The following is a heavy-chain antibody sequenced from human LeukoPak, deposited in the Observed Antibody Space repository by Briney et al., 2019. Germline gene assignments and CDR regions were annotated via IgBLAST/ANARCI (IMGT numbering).Heavy chain of an antibody. CDR1: GFTLSNHW. J-gene: IGHJ6*02. V-gene: IGHV3-7*03. Sequence: GGSLRLSCTASGFTLSNHWMTWVRQVPGRGPEWVANVNRDGSETYYLDSVKGRFTISKDNAKNSLYLQMNSLRAEDTALYHCARNNGMDVWGQGTTVIVSS. CDR3: ARNNGMDV. CDR2: VNRDGSET.